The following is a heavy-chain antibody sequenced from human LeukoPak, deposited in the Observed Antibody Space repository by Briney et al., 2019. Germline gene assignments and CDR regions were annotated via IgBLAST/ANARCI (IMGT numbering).Heavy chain of an antibody. J-gene: IGHJ4*02. CDR1: GVAVSSSY. CDR3: TRDSTAFRFGY. D-gene: IGHD2-21*02. V-gene: IGHV3-53*01. Sequence: GGSLRLSCAASGVAVSSSYMSWVRQAPGKGLEWVSIVYSDGITYYVDSVKGRFTISRDNSRNTLYLQMNSLRAEDTAVYYCTRDSTAFRFGYWGQGTLVTVSS. CDR2: VYSDGIT.